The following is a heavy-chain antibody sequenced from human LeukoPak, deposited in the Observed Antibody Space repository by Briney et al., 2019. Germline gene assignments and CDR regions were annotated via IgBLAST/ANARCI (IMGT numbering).Heavy chain of an antibody. Sequence: SETLSLTCAVYGGSFSGYYWSWIRQPPGKGLEWIGEINHSGSTNYNPSLKSRVTISVDTSKNQFSLKLSSVTAADTAVYYCARGWHVLRYFDWLLSSGYFDYWGQGTLVTVSS. CDR2: INHSGST. J-gene: IGHJ4*02. CDR3: ARGWHVLRYFDWLLSSGYFDY. CDR1: GGSFSGYY. D-gene: IGHD3-9*01. V-gene: IGHV4-34*01.